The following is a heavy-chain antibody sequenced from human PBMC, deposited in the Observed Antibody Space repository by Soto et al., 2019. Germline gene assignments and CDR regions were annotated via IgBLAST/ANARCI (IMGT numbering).Heavy chain of an antibody. CDR3: AREGGSSWQRDTYWFDP. CDR2: INHSGST. Sequence: QVQLQQWGAGLLKPSETLSLTCAVYGGSFSGYYWSWIRQPPGKGLEWIGEINHSGSTNYNPSLKSRVTISVDTSKKQFSLKLSSVTAADTAVYYCAREGGSSWQRDTYWFDPWGQGTLVTVSS. V-gene: IGHV4-34*01. J-gene: IGHJ5*02. CDR1: GGSFSGYY. D-gene: IGHD6-13*01.